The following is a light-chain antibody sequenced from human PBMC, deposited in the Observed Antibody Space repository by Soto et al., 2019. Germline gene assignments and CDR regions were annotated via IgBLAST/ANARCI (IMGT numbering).Light chain of an antibody. CDR1: QSFRGL. Sequence: EVVLTQSPVTLSLSPGERATLSFRASQSFRGLLAWYQQKPGQAPRLLIYGAYTRATGIPATFSGSGSGTEFTLTISSLQSEDFAVYYCQQYNNWPPITFGQGTRLEIK. CDR3: QQYNNWPPIT. J-gene: IGKJ5*01. V-gene: IGKV3-15*01. CDR2: GAY.